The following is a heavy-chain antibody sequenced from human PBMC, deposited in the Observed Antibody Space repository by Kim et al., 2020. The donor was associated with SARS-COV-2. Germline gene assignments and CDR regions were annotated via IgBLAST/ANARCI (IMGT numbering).Heavy chain of an antibody. CDR3: ARGDYYDSSGLGVPLDY. J-gene: IGHJ4*02. CDR2: IYYSGST. V-gene: IGHV4-39*07. Sequence: SETLSLTCTVSGGSISSSSYYWGWIRQPPGKGLEWIGSIYYSGSTYYNPSLKSRVTISVDTSKNQFSLKLSSVTAADTAVYYCARGDYYDSSGLGVPLDYWGQGTLVTVSS. CDR1: GGSISSSSYY. D-gene: IGHD3-22*01.